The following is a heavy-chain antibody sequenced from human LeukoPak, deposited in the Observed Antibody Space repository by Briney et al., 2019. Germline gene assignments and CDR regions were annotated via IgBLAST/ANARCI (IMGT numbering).Heavy chain of an antibody. V-gene: IGHV4-59*01. Sequence: SETLSLTCTVSGASITSYYWNWIRQPPGKGLEWIGYIYNSGSTNYNPSLKSRVTISVDTSKNQFSLKLSSVTAADTAVYYCARSKGGSYGPWGQGTLVTVSS. CDR2: IYNSGST. D-gene: IGHD1-26*01. CDR3: ARSKGGSYGP. J-gene: IGHJ5*02. CDR1: GASITSYY.